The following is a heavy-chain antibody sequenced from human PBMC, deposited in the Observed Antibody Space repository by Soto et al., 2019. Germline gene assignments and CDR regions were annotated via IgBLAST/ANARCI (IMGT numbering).Heavy chain of an antibody. CDR3: ARDRTGRN. J-gene: IGHJ4*02. D-gene: IGHD3-10*01. Sequence: ESGGGLVQPGGSLRLSCAASGFTFSSYDMNWVRHVPGKGLEWISYISSGGGTKYYADSMKGRFTISRDNAKNSLYLQMNSLRAEDTAVYYCARDRTGRNWGQGTLVTVSS. CDR1: GFTFSSYD. CDR2: ISSGGGTK. V-gene: IGHV3-48*01.